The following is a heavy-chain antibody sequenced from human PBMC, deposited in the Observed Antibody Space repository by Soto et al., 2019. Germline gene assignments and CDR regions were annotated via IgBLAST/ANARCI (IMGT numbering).Heavy chain of an antibody. CDR2: IWYDGGNK. V-gene: IGHV3-33*01. J-gene: IGHJ2*01. CDR3: ARFFFFQAEDGIRDTVPVSAFLLNRSSDL. D-gene: IGHD2-15*01. Sequence: WAAVIWYDGGNKYYADSVKCRFTISRDNSKNTLYLQMNSLRAEDTAVYYCARFFFFQAEDGIRDTVPVSAFLLNRSSDL.